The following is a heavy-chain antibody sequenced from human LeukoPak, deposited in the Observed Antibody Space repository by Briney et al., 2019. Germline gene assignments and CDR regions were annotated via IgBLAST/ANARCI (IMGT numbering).Heavy chain of an antibody. V-gene: IGHV4-4*02. CDR1: GGSISNTNW. D-gene: IGHD3-10*01. CDR2: VNLQGST. Sequence: SGTLSLTCGVSGGSISNTNWWTWVRQPPGKGLEWIGEVNLQGSTNYNPSLKSRVTISVDTSKNQFSLKLSSVTAADTAVYYCATLPTYYYGSGSRGYFDYWGQGTLVTASS. CDR3: ATLPTYYYGSGSRGYFDY. J-gene: IGHJ4*02.